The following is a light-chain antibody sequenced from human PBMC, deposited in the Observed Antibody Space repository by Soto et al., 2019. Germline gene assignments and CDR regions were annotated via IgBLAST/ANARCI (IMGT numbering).Light chain of an antibody. CDR2: RAS. Sequence: IVMTQSPATLSVSPGERATLSCRASQNIYSNVAWYQQRPGQAPRLLIYRASTRAPGIPARFSGSGSGTEFTLTISSLQSEDFTVYSCLQYNNWPPWTFGQGTKVDIK. CDR3: LQYNNWPPWT. V-gene: IGKV3-15*01. CDR1: QNIYSN. J-gene: IGKJ1*01.